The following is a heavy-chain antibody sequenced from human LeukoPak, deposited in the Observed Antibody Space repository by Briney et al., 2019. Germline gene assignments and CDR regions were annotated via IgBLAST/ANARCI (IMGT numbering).Heavy chain of an antibody. CDR1: GYTFTSYD. D-gene: IGHD2-15*01. CDR3: ARVRYVGRVPVYTFDI. J-gene: IGHJ3*02. V-gene: IGHV1-8*01. Sequence: GASVKVSCKASGYTFTSYDINWVRQATGQGLEWMGWMNPNSGNTGYAQKFQGRVTMTRNTSISTAYMELSSLRSEDTAVYYCARVRYVGRVPVYTFDIWGQGTMATVSS. CDR2: MNPNSGNT.